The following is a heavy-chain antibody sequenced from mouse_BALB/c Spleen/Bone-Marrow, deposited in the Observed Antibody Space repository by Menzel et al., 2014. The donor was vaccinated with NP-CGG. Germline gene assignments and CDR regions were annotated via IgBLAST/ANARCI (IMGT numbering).Heavy chain of an antibody. CDR2: IRSGSSSI. Sequence: EVMLVESGGGLVQPGGSRKLSCAASGFTFSSFGMHWVRQAPEKGLEWVAYIRSGSSSIYYADTVKGRFTISRDNPKNTLFLQMTSLRSEDTAMYYCTRGGNWDDFDYWGQGTTLTVSS. CDR3: TRGGNWDDFDY. CDR1: GFTFSSFG. J-gene: IGHJ2*01. V-gene: IGHV5-17*02. D-gene: IGHD4-1*01.